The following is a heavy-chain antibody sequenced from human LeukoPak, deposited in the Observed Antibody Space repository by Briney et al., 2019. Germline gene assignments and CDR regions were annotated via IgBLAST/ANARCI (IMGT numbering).Heavy chain of an antibody. CDR2: IYTSGST. J-gene: IGHJ4*02. CDR1: GGSISSYY. Sequence: SETLSLTCTVSGGSISSYYWSWIRQPAGKGLEWIGRIYTSGSTNYNPSLKRRVTMSVDTSKNQFSLKLSSVAAADTAVYYCARCLGGELRETLFDYWGQGTLVTVSS. D-gene: IGHD1-26*01. CDR3: ARCLGGELRETLFDY. V-gene: IGHV4-4*07.